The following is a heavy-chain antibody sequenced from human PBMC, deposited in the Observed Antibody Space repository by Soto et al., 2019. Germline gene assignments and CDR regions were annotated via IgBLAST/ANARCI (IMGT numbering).Heavy chain of an antibody. CDR2: IIGSSGAT. Sequence: EVQLLESGGCVVQPGGSLRLSRAASGFALSTYTMNWVRQAPGKGLEWVSSIIGSSGATDYADSVRGRFTISRDISAKSVFLQMDGLRVEDTAVYYCAKDKRPDGAWDMDYWGQGTLVTVSS. CDR1: GFALSTYT. CDR3: AKDKRPDGAWDMDY. D-gene: IGHD1-1*01. V-gene: IGHV3-23*01. J-gene: IGHJ4*02.